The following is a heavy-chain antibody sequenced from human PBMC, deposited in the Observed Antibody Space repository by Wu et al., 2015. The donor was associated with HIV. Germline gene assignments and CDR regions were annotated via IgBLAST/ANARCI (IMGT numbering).Heavy chain of an antibody. D-gene: IGHD3-10*01. J-gene: IGHJ3*02. CDR1: GTSVSSDYY. CDR2: IYHSGST. CDR3: ARHRAYYYGSGSYGDAFDI. V-gene: IGHV4-38-2*01. Sequence: QVQLQESGPGLVKPSETLSLTCVVSGTSVSSDYYWGWIRQTPGKGLEWIGSIYHSGSTYYNPSLKSRVTISVDTSKNQFSLKLSSVTAADTAVYYCARHRAYYYGSGSYGDAFDIWGQGTMVTVSS.